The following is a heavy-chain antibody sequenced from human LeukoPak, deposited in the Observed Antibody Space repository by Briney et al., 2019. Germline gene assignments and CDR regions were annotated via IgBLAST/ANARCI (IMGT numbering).Heavy chain of an antibody. V-gene: IGHV4-59*01. D-gene: IGHD6-19*01. CDR3: ARGMEAVAAGGYFDY. J-gene: IGHJ4*02. CDR2: IYYSGST. CDR1: GGSISSYY. Sequence: SETPSLTCTVSGGSISSYYWSWIRQPPGKGLEWIGYIYYSGSTNYNPSLKSRVTISVDTSKNQFSLKLSSVTAADTAVYYCARGMEAVAAGGYFDYWGQGTLVTVSS.